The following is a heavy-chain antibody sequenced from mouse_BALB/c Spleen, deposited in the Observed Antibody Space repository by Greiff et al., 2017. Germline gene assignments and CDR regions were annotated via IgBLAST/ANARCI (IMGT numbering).Heavy chain of an antibody. Sequence: EVQLQESGGGLVQPGGSRKLSCAASGFTFSSFGMHWVRQAPEKGLEWVAYISSGSSTIYYADTVKGRFTISRDNPKNTLFLQMTSLRSEDTAMYYCARLGNFDVWGAGTTVTVSS. CDR1: GFTFSSFG. D-gene: IGHD2-14*01. CDR2: ISSGSSTI. V-gene: IGHV5-17*02. CDR3: ARLGNFDV. J-gene: IGHJ1*01.